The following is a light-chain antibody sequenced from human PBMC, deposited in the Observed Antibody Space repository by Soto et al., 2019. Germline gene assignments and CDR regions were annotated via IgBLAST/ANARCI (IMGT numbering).Light chain of an antibody. CDR2: DAS. Sequence: DIQMTQSPSSLSASVGDRVTITCRASQGISTYLAWYQQKPGKVPKGLIYDASTLQSGVPSRFSGSGSGTAFTLTISSLQPEDVATYYCQKYDSAPRTFGQGTKVEIK. V-gene: IGKV1-27*01. CDR1: QGISTY. CDR3: QKYDSAPRT. J-gene: IGKJ1*01.